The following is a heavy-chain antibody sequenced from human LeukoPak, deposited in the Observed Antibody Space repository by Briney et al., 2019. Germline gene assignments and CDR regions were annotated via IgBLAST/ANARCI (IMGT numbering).Heavy chain of an antibody. V-gene: IGHV3-15*01. J-gene: IGHJ5*02. Sequence: SGGSLRLSCAASGFRFNNAWMSWVRQAPGKGLEWVGRIKSKADGGTTDYGAPVKGRFTLSRDDSENTLLLQMNSLKTEDTAVYYCTTDPGRIVPADLFDPWGQGTLVTVSS. CDR2: IKSKADGGTT. CDR3: TTDPGRIVPADLFDP. D-gene: IGHD2-2*01. CDR1: GFRFNNAW.